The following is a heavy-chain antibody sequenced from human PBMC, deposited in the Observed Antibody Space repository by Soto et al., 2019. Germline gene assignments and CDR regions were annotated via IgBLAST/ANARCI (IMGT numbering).Heavy chain of an antibody. J-gene: IGHJ4*02. D-gene: IGHD1-7*01. CDR3: ASRDPGTSVDY. CDR1: GGSITINNW. Sequence: SETLSLTCTVSGGSITINNWWTWVRRPPGQGLEWIGEIYRTGSTNYNPSLKSRVTISLDKSENQFSLKVTSLTAADTAVYYCASRDPGTSVDYWGQGTLVTVSS. CDR2: IYRTGST. V-gene: IGHV4-4*02.